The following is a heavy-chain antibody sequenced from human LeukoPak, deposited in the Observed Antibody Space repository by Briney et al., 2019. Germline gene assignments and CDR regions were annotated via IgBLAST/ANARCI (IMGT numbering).Heavy chain of an antibody. V-gene: IGHV1-69*05. Sequence: SVKVSCXASGGTFSSYAISWVRQARGQGLEWMGGIIPIFGTANYAQKFQGRVTITTDESTSTAYMELSSLRSEDTAVYYCASHLERHPYYFDYWGQGTLVTVSS. CDR3: ASHLERHPYYFDY. J-gene: IGHJ4*02. D-gene: IGHD1-1*01. CDR2: IIPIFGTA. CDR1: GGTFSSYA.